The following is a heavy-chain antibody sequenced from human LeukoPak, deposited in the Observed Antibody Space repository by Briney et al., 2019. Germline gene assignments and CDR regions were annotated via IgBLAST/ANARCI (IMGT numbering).Heavy chain of an antibody. D-gene: IGHD6-19*01. V-gene: IGHV3-30*18. CDR1: GFTFSSYW. J-gene: IGHJ4*02. CDR2: ISYDGSNK. Sequence: GGSLRLSCAASGFTFSSYWMSWVRQAPGKGLEWVAVISYDGSNKYYADSVKGRFTISRDNSKNTLYLQMNSLRAEDTAVYYCAEDSSGWYYFDYWGQGTLVTVSS. CDR3: AEDSSGWYYFDY.